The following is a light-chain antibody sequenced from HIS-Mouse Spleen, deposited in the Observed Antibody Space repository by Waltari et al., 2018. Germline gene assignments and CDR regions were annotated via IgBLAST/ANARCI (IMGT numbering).Light chain of an antibody. J-gene: IGLJ2*01. CDR3: YSTDSSGNHRV. CDR2: EDS. Sequence: SYELTQPPSVSVSPGQTARITCAGHALPKKYAYWYQQKSGQAPVLVIYEDSKRPPGIPERFSGSSSGTMATLTISGAQVEDEADYYCYSTDSSGNHRVFGGGTKLTVL. CDR1: ALPKKY. V-gene: IGLV3-10*01.